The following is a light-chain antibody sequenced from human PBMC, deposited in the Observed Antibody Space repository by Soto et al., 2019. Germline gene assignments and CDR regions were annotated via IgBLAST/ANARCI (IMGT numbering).Light chain of an antibody. Sequence: QSVLTQPPSASGTPGQRVTISCSGSSSNIGSNTVNWYQQVSGMAPKLLIYDNRYRPSGVPDRFSGSKSGTSASLAISGLQSEDEADYYCAAWDDSLNGSVFGGGTKVTVL. CDR2: DNR. J-gene: IGLJ2*01. V-gene: IGLV1-44*01. CDR1: SSNIGSNT. CDR3: AAWDDSLNGSV.